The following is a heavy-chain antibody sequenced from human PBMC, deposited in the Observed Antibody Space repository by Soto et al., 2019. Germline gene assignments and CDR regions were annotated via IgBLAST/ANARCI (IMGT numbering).Heavy chain of an antibody. Sequence: QVQLVQSGAEVKKPGASVKVSCRTSGYTFTIFGISWVRQAPGQGLEWMGWISAYNGDTKYEQKLQGRVTMTTDTSTSTAYMELTSLRSDDTAAYYCARGGQYRYFDYWGQGTLVTVSS. CDR3: ARGGQYRYFDY. CDR2: ISAYNGDT. V-gene: IGHV1-18*01. D-gene: IGHD2-2*02. CDR1: GYTFTIFG. J-gene: IGHJ4*02.